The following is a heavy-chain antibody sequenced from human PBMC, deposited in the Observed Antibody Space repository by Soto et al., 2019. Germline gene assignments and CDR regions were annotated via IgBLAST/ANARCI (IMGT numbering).Heavy chain of an antibody. V-gene: IGHV1-8*01. J-gene: IGHJ5*02. Sequence: ASVKVSCKASGYSFTNNDVSWVRQATGQGLEGMGWMNPGSGDTGYAQKFQGRVTMTRDISIATAYMELSSLRSDDTAIYYCARMATFGSLNWFDPWGQGTLVTVSS. CDR3: ARMATFGSLNWFDP. CDR2: MNPGSGDT. D-gene: IGHD3-16*01. CDR1: GYSFTNND.